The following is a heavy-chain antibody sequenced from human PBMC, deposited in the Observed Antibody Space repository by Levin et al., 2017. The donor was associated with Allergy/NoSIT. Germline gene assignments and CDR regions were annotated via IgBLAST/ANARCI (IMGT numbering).Heavy chain of an antibody. CDR1: GFTFSSYG. Sequence: SCAASGFTFSSYGMHWVRQAPGKGLEWVAVIWDDGYKKYYADSVKGRFTISSDNSKNTLYLQMNSLRAEDTAVYYCARVLRFYYYYYMDGWGKGTAVTVSS. V-gene: IGHV3-33*01. J-gene: IGHJ6*03. CDR3: ARVLRFYYYYYMDG. D-gene: IGHD5-12*01. CDR2: IWDDGYKK.